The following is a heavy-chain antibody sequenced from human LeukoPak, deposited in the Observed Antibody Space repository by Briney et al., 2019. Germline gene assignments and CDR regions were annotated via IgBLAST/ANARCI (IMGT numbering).Heavy chain of an antibody. CDR2: IRSKAYGGTT. CDR3: TRCGYSGSGLAVAGWIYYYYYMDV. D-gene: IGHD5-12*01. CDR1: GFTFGDYA. V-gene: IGHV3-49*04. Sequence: GGSLRLSCTASGFTFGDYAMSWVRQAPGKGLEWVGFIRSKAYGGTTEYAASVKGRFTISRDDSKSIAYLQMNSLKTEDTAVYYCTRCGYSGSGLAVAGWIYYYYYMDVWGKGTTVTISS. J-gene: IGHJ6*03.